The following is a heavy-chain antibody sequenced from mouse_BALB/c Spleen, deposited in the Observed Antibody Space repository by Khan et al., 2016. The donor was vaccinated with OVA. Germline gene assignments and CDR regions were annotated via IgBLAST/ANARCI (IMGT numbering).Heavy chain of an antibody. Sequence: VQLKQSGAELVRPGALVKLSCKASGFNIKDYYMYWVKQRPEQGLEWIGWIDPQNGNTIYDPKFQDKASITADTSSNTAYLQLSSLTSEDTAVYYWARRGYGNYWFAYWGQGTLVTVSA. CDR3: ARRGYGNYWFAY. CDR2: IDPQNGNT. V-gene: IGHV14-1*02. CDR1: GFNIKDYY. D-gene: IGHD2-1*01. J-gene: IGHJ3*01.